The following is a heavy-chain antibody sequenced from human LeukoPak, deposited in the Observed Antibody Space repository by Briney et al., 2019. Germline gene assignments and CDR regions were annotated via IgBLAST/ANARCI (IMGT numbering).Heavy chain of an antibody. Sequence: ASVKVSCKASGYTFTGYYMHWVRQAPGQGLEWMGWINPNSGGTNYAQKFQGWVTMTRDTSISTAYMELSRLRSDDTAVYYCARSVDTAMGSAGYYGMDVWGQGTTVTVSS. V-gene: IGHV1-2*04. CDR1: GYTFTGYY. J-gene: IGHJ6*02. D-gene: IGHD5-18*01. CDR3: ARSVDTAMGSAGYYGMDV. CDR2: INPNSGGT.